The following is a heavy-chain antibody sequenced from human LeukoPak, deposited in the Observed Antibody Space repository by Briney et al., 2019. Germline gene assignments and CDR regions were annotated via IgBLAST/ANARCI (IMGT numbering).Heavy chain of an antibody. CDR2: IYTSGST. CDR1: GGSISSYH. Sequence: TSETLSLTCTVSGGSISSYHWSWIRQPAGKGLEWIGRIYTSGSTNYNPSLKSRVTMSVDTSKNQFSLKLSSVTAADTAVYYCARALVSKHGYYMDVWGKGTTVTVSS. CDR3: ARALVSKHGYYMDV. D-gene: IGHD6-6*01. V-gene: IGHV4-4*07. J-gene: IGHJ6*03.